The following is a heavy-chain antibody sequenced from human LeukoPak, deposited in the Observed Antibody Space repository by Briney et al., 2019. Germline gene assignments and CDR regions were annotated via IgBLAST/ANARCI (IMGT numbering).Heavy chain of an antibody. V-gene: IGHV3-23*01. CDR2: ISGSGVST. CDR3: AKDQAVVPAAKYLVRRWFDP. J-gene: IGHJ5*02. Sequence: GGSLRLSCAASGFTFSSYAMSWVRQAPGKGLEWVSSISGSGVSTYNAGSVKGRFTISRDNSKNTLYLQMNSLRAEDTAVYYRAKDQAVVPAAKYLVRRWFDPWGQGTLVTVSS. D-gene: IGHD2-2*01. CDR1: GFTFSSYA.